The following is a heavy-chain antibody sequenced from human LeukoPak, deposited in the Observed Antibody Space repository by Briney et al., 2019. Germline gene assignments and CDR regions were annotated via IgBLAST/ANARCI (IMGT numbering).Heavy chain of an antibody. CDR2: INSDGSST. J-gene: IGHJ6*02. V-gene: IGHV3-74*01. CDR1: RFTLSSYW. Sequence: GGSLRLSCAASRFTLSSYWMHWVRPAPGKGLVWVSRINSDGSSTSYADSVKGRFTISRDNAKNTLYLQMNSLRAEDTAVYYCAREGTKTLYGMDVWGQGTMVTVSS. D-gene: IGHD2-8*01. CDR3: AREGTKTLYGMDV.